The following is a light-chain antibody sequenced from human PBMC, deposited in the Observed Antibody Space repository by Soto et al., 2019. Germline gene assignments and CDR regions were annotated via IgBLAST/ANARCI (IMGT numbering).Light chain of an antibody. Sequence: DIQMTQSPSTLSASVGATVTVTCRASQSVSGWLAWYQQKPGEAPKFLIYEASALPRGVPSRFSGSGSGTKFTLTSASLQPDDFATYYCQQYETFSGTFGPGTKVDNK. J-gene: IGKJ1*01. V-gene: IGKV1-5*01. CDR1: QSVSGW. CDR3: QQYETFSGT. CDR2: EAS.